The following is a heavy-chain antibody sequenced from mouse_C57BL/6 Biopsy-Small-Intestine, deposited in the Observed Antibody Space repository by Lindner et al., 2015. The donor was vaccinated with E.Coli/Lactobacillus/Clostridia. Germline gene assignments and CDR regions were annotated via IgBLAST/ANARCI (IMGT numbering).Heavy chain of an antibody. V-gene: IGHV1-4*01. J-gene: IGHJ1*03. CDR2: INPNSAYT. CDR1: GYTFTSYT. CDR3: ARDWYFDV. Sequence: VQLQESGAELARPGASVKMSCKASGYTFTSYTMHWIKQRPGQGLEWIGYINPNSAYTEFNQRFKDKATLTADKSSSTAYMQLSSLTSEDSAVYYCARDWYFDVWGTGTTVTVSS.